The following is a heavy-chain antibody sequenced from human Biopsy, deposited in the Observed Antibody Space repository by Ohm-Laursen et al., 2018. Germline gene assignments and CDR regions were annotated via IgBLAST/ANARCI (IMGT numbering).Heavy chain of an antibody. D-gene: IGHD2-21*02. CDR2: VNPKKGDT. Sequence: GASVKVSCKTTGYTFTDDQIHWVREAPGQGLGWMGLVNPKKGDTRYAQKFQGRVTMTSEVSVATAYMELTGLTSDDTAVYFCSREQHYYSAWGQGTLVTVSS. CDR1: GYTFTDDQ. V-gene: IGHV1-2*06. CDR3: SREQHYYSA. J-gene: IGHJ5*02.